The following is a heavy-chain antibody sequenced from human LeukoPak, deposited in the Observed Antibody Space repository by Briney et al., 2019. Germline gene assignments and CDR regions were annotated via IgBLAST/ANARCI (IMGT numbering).Heavy chain of an antibody. CDR1: GFTFSSYG. Sequence: GRSLRLSCAASGFTFSSYGMHWVRQAPGKGLEWVALISFDGSNQYYADSVKGRFAISRDNSKNTLYLQMNSLRAEDTAIYYCAKPPEVGATVGYFDYWGQGTLVTVSS. CDR2: ISFDGSNQ. D-gene: IGHD1-26*01. V-gene: IGHV3-30*18. CDR3: AKPPEVGATVGYFDY. J-gene: IGHJ4*02.